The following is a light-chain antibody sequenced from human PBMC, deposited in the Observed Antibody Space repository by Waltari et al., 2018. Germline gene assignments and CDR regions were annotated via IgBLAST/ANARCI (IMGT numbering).Light chain of an antibody. V-gene: IGLV2-23*02. CDR3: CSYRIGSTPGV. Sequence: SALPQPASVSGSPGQSITISCSGSTSDLGSGNLVSLYQQFPGTVPKLIIYEVTKRPSGVSSRFSGSKSGNMASLTISGLQPEDEADYYCCSYRIGSTPGVFGGGTKVTVL. J-gene: IGLJ3*02. CDR2: EVT. CDR1: TSDLGSGNL.